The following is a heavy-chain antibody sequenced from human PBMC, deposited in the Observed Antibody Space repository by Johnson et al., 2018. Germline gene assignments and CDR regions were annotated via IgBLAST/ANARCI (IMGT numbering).Heavy chain of an antibody. D-gene: IGHD2-15*01. CDR2: ISSSGSTI. V-gene: IGHV3-11*01. J-gene: IGHJ1*01. CDR1: GFTFSDYY. CDR3: SREGVVVAATADQAEYFQH. Sequence: QVQLVESGGGLVKPGGSLRLSCAASGFTFSDYYMSWIRQAPGKGLEWVSYISSSGSTIYYADSVKGRFTISRDNAKNSLYLQMNSLRAEDTAVYYWSREGVVVAATADQAEYFQHWGQGTLVTVSS.